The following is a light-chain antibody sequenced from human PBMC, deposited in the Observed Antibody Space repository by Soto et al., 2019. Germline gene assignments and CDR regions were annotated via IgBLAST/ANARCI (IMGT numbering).Light chain of an antibody. CDR1: QSVLYSSNNKNY. J-gene: IGKJ1*01. V-gene: IGKV4-1*01. Sequence: VMTQSPDSLAVSLGERATINCKSSQSVLYSSNNKNYLAWYQQKPGQPPKLLIYWSSTRESGIPDRFSGSGSGTDFTLTISSLQAEDVAIYYCQQYYSNPRTFGQGTKVDIK. CDR3: QQYYSNPRT. CDR2: WSS.